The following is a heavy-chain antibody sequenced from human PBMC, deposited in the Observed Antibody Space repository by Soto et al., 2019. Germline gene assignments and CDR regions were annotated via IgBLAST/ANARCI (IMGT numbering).Heavy chain of an antibody. CDR2: IYYSGST. Sequence: SATLSLTCTVSGGSISSYYWSWIRQPPGKGLEWIGYIYYSGSTNYNPSLKSRVTISVDTSKNQFSLKLSSVTAADTAVYYCAGSVAVADGRLLNYYYYGMDGWGQGNTVTV. V-gene: IGHV4-59*01. CDR3: AGSVAVADGRLLNYYYYGMDG. CDR1: GGSISSYY. J-gene: IGHJ6*02. D-gene: IGHD6-19*01.